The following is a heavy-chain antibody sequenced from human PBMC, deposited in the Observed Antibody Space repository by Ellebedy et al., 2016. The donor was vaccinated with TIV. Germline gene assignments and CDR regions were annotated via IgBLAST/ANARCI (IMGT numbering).Heavy chain of an antibody. J-gene: IGHJ4*02. CDR3: ARATAGFDY. V-gene: IGHV3-13*01. D-gene: IGHD1-14*01. CDR2: IGAAGDT. Sequence: PGGSLRLSCAASGFTFSSYDMHWVRQGSGNGLEWVSSIGAAGDTYYAGFAKGRVAISRENAKNSLYLQLNNVRVGGTAVYYCARATAGFDYWGQGTLVTVSS. CDR1: GFTFSSYD.